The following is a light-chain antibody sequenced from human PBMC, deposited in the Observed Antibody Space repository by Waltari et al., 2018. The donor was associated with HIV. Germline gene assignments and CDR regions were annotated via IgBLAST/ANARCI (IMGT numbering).Light chain of an antibody. V-gene: IGKV1-5*03. J-gene: IGKJ1*01. CDR2: EAS. CDR3: QQYDSFPWT. CDR1: QSISVW. Sequence: DIQMTQSPSTLSASIGDRVTITCRASQSISVWFAWYHHKPGKAPKLLIYEASNLESGAPSRFSGTGSGTEFTLTISSLQPDDSATFYCQQYDSFPWTFGQGTKVGIK.